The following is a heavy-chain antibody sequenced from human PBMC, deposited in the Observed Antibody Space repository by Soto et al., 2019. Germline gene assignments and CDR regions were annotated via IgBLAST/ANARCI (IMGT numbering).Heavy chain of an antibody. CDR2: INHSGST. D-gene: IGHD6-13*01. V-gene: IGHV4-34*01. CDR1: CGSFSGYY. J-gene: IGHJ5*02. Sequence: SETLSLTCAVYCGSFSGYYWSWIRQPPGKGLEWIGEINHSGSTNYNPSLKSRVTISVDTSKNQFSLKLSSVTAADTAVYYCARVRAAAGHNEVNWFDPWGQGTLVTVSS. CDR3: ARVRAAAGHNEVNWFDP.